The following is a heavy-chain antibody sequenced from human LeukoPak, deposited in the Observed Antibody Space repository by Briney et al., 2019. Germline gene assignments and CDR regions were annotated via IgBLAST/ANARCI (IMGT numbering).Heavy chain of an antibody. V-gene: IGHV4-59*08. J-gene: IGHJ4*02. D-gene: IGHD4-17*01. CDR3: ARHGTTIDY. CDR1: GGSISSYY. Sequence: PSETLFPTCTVSGGSISSYYWSWIRQPPGKGLEWIGYIYYSGSTNYNPSLKSRVTISVDTSKNQFSLKLSSVTAADTAVYYCARHGTTIDYWGQGTLITVSS. CDR2: IYYSGST.